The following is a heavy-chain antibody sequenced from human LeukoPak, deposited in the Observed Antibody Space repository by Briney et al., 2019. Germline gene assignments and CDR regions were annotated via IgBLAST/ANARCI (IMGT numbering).Heavy chain of an antibody. CDR3: ARDQDWNDRGGLDY. D-gene: IGHD1-1*01. J-gene: IGHJ4*02. CDR1: GFTFSSYS. V-gene: IGHV3-21*01. Sequence: GGSLRLSCAASGFTFSSYSMNWVRQAPGKGLEWVSFISTSSIYIYYADSLKGRFTISRDNAKNSLYLQMDSLRVEDTAVYYCARDQDWNDRGGLDYWGQGTLVTVSS. CDR2: ISTSSIYI.